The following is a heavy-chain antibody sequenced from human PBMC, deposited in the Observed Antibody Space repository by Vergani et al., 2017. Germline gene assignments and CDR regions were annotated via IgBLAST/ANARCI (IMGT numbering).Heavy chain of an antibody. V-gene: IGHV3-30-3*01. CDR2: ISFDGTNE. Sequence: VQLVESGGGLVQRGGSLRLSCVVSGFALNRHAMYWVRQAPGKGLEWVVGISFDGTNEYYPDLVKGRFTISRDIAKNTLYLQVRSLRLEDTGVYHCVRDRGLCAGGRCYTEAWDYWGQGTPVTVSS. D-gene: IGHD2-2*02. CDR1: GFALNRHA. J-gene: IGHJ4*02. CDR3: VRDRGLCAGGRCYTEAWDY.